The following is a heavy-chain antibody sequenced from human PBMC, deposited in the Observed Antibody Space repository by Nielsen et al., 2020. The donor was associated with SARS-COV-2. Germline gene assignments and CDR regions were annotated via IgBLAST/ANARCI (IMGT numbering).Heavy chain of an antibody. CDR1: GYTFTSYG. V-gene: IGHV1-18*01. CDR2: ISAYNDNT. J-gene: IGHJ6*02. CDR3: ARGPGSSGYYYPLVYGMDV. D-gene: IGHD3-22*01. Sequence: ASVKVSCKASGYTFTSYGISWVRQAPGQGLEWMGWISAYNDNTNYAQKFQGRVTMTRDTSTSTVYMELSSLRSEDTAVYYCARGPGSSGYYYPLVYGMDVWGQGTTVTVSS.